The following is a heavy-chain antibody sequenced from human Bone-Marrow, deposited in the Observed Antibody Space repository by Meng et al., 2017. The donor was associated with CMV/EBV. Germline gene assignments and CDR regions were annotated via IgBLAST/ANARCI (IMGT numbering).Heavy chain of an antibody. CDR3: TQGCRYYNACPQHYK. CDR1: GFTFSTYA. Sequence: GGSLRLSWATSGFTFSTYAMTGVRQAPGKGLEGVSGISASGGTTNYAESVKGRCTVSRDNSKSTLYLQMSSLRVEDTTIYYWTQGCRYYNACPQHYKWGRGTMVTVSS. CDR2: ISASGGTT. J-gene: IGHJ4*02. V-gene: IGHV3-23*01. D-gene: IGHD3-10*01.